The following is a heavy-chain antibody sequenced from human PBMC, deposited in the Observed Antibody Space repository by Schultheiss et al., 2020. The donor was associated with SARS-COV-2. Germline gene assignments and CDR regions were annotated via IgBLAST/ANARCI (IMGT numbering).Heavy chain of an antibody. V-gene: IGHV4-59*01. Sequence: SETLSLTCTVSGGSISSYYWSWIRQPPGKGLEWIGEIHHSGSTYYNPSLKSRVTISVDTSKNQFSLKLSSVTAADTAVYYCARAGNTAMAIDYWGQGTLVTVSS. D-gene: IGHD5-18*01. J-gene: IGHJ4*02. CDR2: IHHSGST. CDR1: GGSISSYY. CDR3: ARAGNTAMAIDY.